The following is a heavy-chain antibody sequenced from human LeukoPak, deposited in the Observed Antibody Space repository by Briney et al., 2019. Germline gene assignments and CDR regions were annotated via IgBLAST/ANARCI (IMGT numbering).Heavy chain of an antibody. CDR1: GGSISSYY. J-gene: IGHJ4*02. CDR2: IYYSGST. D-gene: IGHD3-10*01. CDR3: APVYGSGSALPD. V-gene: IGHV4-59*08. Sequence: PSETLSLTCTVSGGSISSYYWSWIRQPPGKGLEWIGYIYYSGSTNYNPSLKSRVTISVDTSKNQFSLKLSSVTATDTAVYYCAPVYGSGSALPDWGQGTLVTVSS.